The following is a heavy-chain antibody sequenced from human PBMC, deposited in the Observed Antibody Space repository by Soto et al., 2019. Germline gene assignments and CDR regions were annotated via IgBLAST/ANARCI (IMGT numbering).Heavy chain of an antibody. Sequence: QITLKESGPTLVKHTQTLTLTCTFSGFSLSTSGVGVGWIRQPPGKALEWLALIYWDDDKRYSPSLKSGLTITKDTSKNQVVRTMTNMDPVDTATYYCAHRRTSGYGDPNDAFDIWGQGTMVTVSS. CDR2: IYWDDDK. D-gene: IGHD4-17*01. CDR3: AHRRTSGYGDPNDAFDI. CDR1: GFSLSTSGVG. V-gene: IGHV2-5*02. J-gene: IGHJ3*02.